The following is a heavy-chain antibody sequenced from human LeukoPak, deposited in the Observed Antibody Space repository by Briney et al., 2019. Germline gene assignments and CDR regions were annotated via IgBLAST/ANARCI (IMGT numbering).Heavy chain of an antibody. Sequence: PGGPLRLSCAASGFTFSSHGMNWVRQAPGKGLEWVSGISPSGGITYYTDSVKGRFTISRDNSKNTVSLQMNSLRGDDTAVYYCAKDDAWGRYKDWGQGTLVTVSS. CDR3: AKDDAWGRYKD. CDR1: GFTFSSHG. CDR2: ISPSGGIT. V-gene: IGHV3-23*01. J-gene: IGHJ1*01. D-gene: IGHD3-16*01.